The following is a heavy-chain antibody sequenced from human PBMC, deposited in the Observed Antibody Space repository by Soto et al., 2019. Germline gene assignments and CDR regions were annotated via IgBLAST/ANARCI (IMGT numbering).Heavy chain of an antibody. Sequence: GGSLRLSCAASGFTFSSYAMSWVRQAPGKGLEWVSAISGSGGSTYYADSVKGRFTISRDNSKNTLYLQMNSLRAEDTAVYYCAKLRGYSYGHFKDAFDIWGQGTMVTVSS. D-gene: IGHD5-18*01. CDR1: GFTFSSYA. J-gene: IGHJ3*02. CDR2: ISGSGGST. V-gene: IGHV3-23*01. CDR3: AKLRGYSYGHFKDAFDI.